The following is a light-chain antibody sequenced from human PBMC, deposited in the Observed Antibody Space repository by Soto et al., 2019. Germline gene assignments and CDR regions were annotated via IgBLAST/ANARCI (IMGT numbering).Light chain of an antibody. Sequence: EIVLTQSPGTLSLSPGERATLSCRASQSVSSSYLAWYQQKPGQAPRLLIYGASSRATGIPDRFSGSGSGTDFTVTISRLEPEDFAVYYCQQYGSSLRVTFGGGTKVEIK. V-gene: IGKV3-20*01. CDR2: GAS. CDR1: QSVSSSY. J-gene: IGKJ4*01. CDR3: QQYGSSLRVT.